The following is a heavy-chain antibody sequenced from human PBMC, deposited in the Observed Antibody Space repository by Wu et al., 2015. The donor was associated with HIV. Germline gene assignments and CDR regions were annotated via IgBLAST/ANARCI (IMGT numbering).Heavy chain of an antibody. CDR2: ISAYNGNT. D-gene: IGHD3-10*01. CDR3: ARTPDYGITMVRGAWCWFDP. J-gene: IGHJ5*02. Sequence: QVQLVQSGAEVKKPGASVKVSCKASGYTFTSYGISWVRQAPGQGLEWMGWISAYNGNTNYAQKLQGRVTMTTDTSTSTAYMELRSLRSDDTAVYYCARTPDYGITMVRGAWCWFDPWGQGTLVTVSS. V-gene: IGHV1-18*01. CDR1: GYTFTSYG.